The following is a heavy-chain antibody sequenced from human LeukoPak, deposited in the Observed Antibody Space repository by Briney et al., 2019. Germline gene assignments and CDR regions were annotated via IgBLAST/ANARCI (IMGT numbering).Heavy chain of an antibody. V-gene: IGHV3-30*02. J-gene: IGHJ4*02. D-gene: IGHD5-12*01. CDR2: IRFDGTNK. Sequence: GGSRRLSCAAPGLIFGSYGMHWVRQAPGKGLEWVAFIRFDGTNKYYAESVKGRFTISRDNSKNTLYLQMNSLTPEDTAVYYCAKDWAVLGTMVPNWGQGTVVTVSS. CDR1: GLIFGSYG. CDR3: AKDWAVLGTMVPN.